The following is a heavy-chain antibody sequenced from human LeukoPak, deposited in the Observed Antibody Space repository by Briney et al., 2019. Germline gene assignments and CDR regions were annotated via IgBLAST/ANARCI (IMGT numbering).Heavy chain of an antibody. J-gene: IGHJ4*02. Sequence: SETLSLTCTVSGGSISSGDYYRSWIRQPPGKGLEWIGYIYYSGSTYYNPSLKSRVTISVDTSKNQFSLKLSSVTAADTAMYYCARAHYYDSSLLDYWGQGTLVTVSS. V-gene: IGHV4-30-4*01. D-gene: IGHD3-22*01. CDR2: IYYSGST. CDR3: ARAHYYDSSLLDY. CDR1: GGSISSGDYY.